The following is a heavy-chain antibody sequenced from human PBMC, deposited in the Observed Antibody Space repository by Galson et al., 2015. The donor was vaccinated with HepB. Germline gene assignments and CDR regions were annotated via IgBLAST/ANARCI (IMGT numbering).Heavy chain of an antibody. CDR2: IYPDDSDT. Sequence: QSGAEVKEPGESLQISCKASGYSFTTYWIGWVRQMPGKGLEWMGIIYPDDSDTRYSPSFQGQVTISADTSSNIAYLQWSSLKASDTAIYYCARAESYYDFWSAYYKPNYFDNWGQGTLVTVSS. CDR3: ARAESYYDFWSAYYKPNYFDN. CDR1: GYSFTTYW. D-gene: IGHD3-3*01. V-gene: IGHV5-51*01. J-gene: IGHJ4*02.